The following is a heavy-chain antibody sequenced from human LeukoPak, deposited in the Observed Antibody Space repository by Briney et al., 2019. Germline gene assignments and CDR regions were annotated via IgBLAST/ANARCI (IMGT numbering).Heavy chain of an antibody. V-gene: IGHV5-51*01. Sequence: GESLKISCKGSGYSFTSYWIGWVRQMPGKGLEWMGIIYPGDSDTRYSPSFQGQVTISADKSVSTTYLQWSSLKASDTAMYYCARAGPRQWLVTTAFDYWGQGTLVTVSS. CDR3: ARAGPRQWLVTTAFDY. CDR1: GYSFTSYW. CDR2: IYPGDSDT. J-gene: IGHJ4*02. D-gene: IGHD6-19*01.